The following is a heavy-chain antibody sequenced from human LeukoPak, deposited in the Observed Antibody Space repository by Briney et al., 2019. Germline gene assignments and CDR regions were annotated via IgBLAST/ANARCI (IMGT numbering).Heavy chain of an antibody. D-gene: IGHD2-21*02. CDR3: ARVSPEIVVVTGTGAPDY. V-gene: IGHV3-33*01. Sequence: PGGSLRLSCAASGFTFSSYGMHWVRQAPGKGLEWVAVIWYDGSKKYYADSVKGRFTISRDNSKNTVYLHMNSLRAEDTAVYYCARVSPEIVVVTGTGAPDYWGQGTLVTVSS. CDR1: GFTFSSYG. CDR2: IWYDGSKK. J-gene: IGHJ4*02.